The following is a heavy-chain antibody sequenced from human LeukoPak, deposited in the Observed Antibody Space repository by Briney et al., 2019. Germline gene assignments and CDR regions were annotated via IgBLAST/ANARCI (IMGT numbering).Heavy chain of an antibody. V-gene: IGHV1-69*05. CDR2: IIPIFGTA. CDR3: ARDKGY. Sequence: KISCKGSGYSFTSYWIGWVRQAPGQGLEWMGGIIPIFGTANYAQKFQGRVTITTDESTSTAYMELSSLRSEDTAVYYCARDKGYWGQGTLVTVSS. CDR1: GYSFTSYW. J-gene: IGHJ4*02.